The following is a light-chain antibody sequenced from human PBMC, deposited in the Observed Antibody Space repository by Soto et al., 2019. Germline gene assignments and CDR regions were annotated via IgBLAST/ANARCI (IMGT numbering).Light chain of an antibody. Sequence: DIQLTQSPSFLSASVGDRVTITCRASQGISSYLAWYQQKPGKAPKLLIYAASTLQSGVPSGFSGSGSGTEFTLIMSSLQPEDFATYYCQQGGTFGPGTKVDI. CDR1: QGISSY. V-gene: IGKV1-9*01. J-gene: IGKJ3*01. CDR3: QQGGT. CDR2: AAS.